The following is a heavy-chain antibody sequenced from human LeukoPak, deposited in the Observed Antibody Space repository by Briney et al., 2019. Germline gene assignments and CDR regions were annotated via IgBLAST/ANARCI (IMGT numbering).Heavy chain of an antibody. V-gene: IGHV3-74*01. Sequence: PGGSLRLSCAASGFTFSSYWMHWVRQAPGKGLVWVSRINTDGSSTSYADSVKGRFTISRDNSKNTPYLQMNSLRAEDTAVYYCAKNPRGVWGSYRYSYFDYWGQGTLVTVSS. CDR1: GFTFSSYW. CDR2: INTDGSST. CDR3: AKNPRGVWGSYRYSYFDY. J-gene: IGHJ4*02. D-gene: IGHD3-16*02.